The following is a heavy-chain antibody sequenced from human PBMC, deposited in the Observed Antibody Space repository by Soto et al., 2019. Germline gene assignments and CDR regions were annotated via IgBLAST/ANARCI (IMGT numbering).Heavy chain of an antibody. CDR3: ARAYSGYDYYYYYYMDV. V-gene: IGHV1-18*01. D-gene: IGHD5-12*01. Sequence: QVQLVQSGAEVKKPGASVKVSCKASGYTFTSYGISWVRQAPGQGLEWMGWISAYNGNTNYAQKLQGRVTMTTDTPTSTAYMELRSLRSDDTAVYYCARAYSGYDYYYYYYMDVWGKGTTVTVSS. CDR2: ISAYNGNT. CDR1: GYTFTSYG. J-gene: IGHJ6*03.